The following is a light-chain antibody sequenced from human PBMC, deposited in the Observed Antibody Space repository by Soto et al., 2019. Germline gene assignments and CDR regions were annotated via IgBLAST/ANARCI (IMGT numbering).Light chain of an antibody. CDR1: QSISSW. CDR3: KQYNRSPT. CDR2: KAS. V-gene: IGKV1-5*03. Sequence: DIQMTQSPSTLSASVGDRVTITCRASQSISSWLAWYQQKPGKAPKLLIYKASSLESGVPSRFGGSGSGTEFTLTISSLQPDDFATYYCKQYNRSPTFGQGTKVEIK. J-gene: IGKJ1*01.